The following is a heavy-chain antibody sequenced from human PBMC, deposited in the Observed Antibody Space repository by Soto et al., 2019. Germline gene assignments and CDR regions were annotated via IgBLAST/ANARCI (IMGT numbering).Heavy chain of an antibody. Sequence: PGGSLRLSCAASGFTVSSNYMSWVRQAPGKGLEWVSVIYSGGSTYYADSVKGRFTISRDNSKNTLYLQMNSLRAEDTAVYYCARSLHYDSSGYSNYYYYGMNVWGQGTTVTVSS. D-gene: IGHD3-22*01. CDR1: GFTVSSNY. CDR2: IYSGGST. J-gene: IGHJ6*02. CDR3: ARSLHYDSSGYSNYYYYGMNV. V-gene: IGHV3-53*01.